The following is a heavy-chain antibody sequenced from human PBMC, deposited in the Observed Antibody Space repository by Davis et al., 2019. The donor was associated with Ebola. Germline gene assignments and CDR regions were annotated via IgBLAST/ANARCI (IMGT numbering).Heavy chain of an antibody. V-gene: IGHV3-66*01. CDR3: TRVDDYGEYDVGDFFEF. J-gene: IGHJ4*02. CDR1: GLSVSSSY. CDR2: MYIACTTRCT. D-gene: IGHD4-17*01. Sequence: GESLKISCVASGLSVSSSYISWVRQAPGKGLEWVSVMYIACTTRCTDYADSVKGRFIVSRDNSKNTVFLEMNSLRAEDTAVYYCTRVDDYGEYDVGDFFEFWGQGTLVTVSS.